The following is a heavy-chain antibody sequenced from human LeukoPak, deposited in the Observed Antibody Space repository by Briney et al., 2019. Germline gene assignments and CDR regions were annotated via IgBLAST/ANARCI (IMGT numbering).Heavy chain of an antibody. CDR2: IKQDGSEK. CDR1: GFTFSNYW. D-gene: IGHD3-16*01. J-gene: IGHJ4*02. CDR3: AGGGRAYGD. Sequence: GGSLRLSCAASGFTFSNYWMSWVRQAPGKGLEWVANIKQDGSEKYYVDSVKGRFTISRDNAKNSLYLQMNSLRADDTAVYYCAGGGRAYGDWGQGTLVTVSS. V-gene: IGHV3-7*04.